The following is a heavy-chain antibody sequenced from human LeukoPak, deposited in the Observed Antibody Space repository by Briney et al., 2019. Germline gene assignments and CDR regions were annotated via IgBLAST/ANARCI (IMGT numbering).Heavy chain of an antibody. J-gene: IGHJ6*02. D-gene: IGHD6-19*01. CDR2: IIPIFGTA. Sequence: SVKVSCKASGGTFSSYAISWVRQAPGQGLEWMEGIIPIFGTANYAQKFQGRVTITADESTSTAYMELSSLRSEDTAVYYCAKDGGQQWLTNYYSYGMDVWGQGTTVIVSS. V-gene: IGHV1-69*13. CDR3: AKDGGQQWLTNYYSYGMDV. CDR1: GGTFSSYA.